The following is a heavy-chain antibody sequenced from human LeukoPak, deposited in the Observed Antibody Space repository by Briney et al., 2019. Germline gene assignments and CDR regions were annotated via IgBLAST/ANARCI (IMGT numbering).Heavy chain of an antibody. V-gene: IGHV4-34*01. J-gene: IGHJ4*02. Sequence: SETLSLTCAVYGGSFSGYYWSWIRQPPGKGLEWIGEINHSGGTNYNPSLKSRVTISVDTSKNQFSLKLSSVTAADTAVYYCARGYDYVWGSYRHNEYFDYWGQGTLVTVSS. D-gene: IGHD3-16*02. CDR1: GGSFSGYY. CDR3: ARGYDYVWGSYRHNEYFDY. CDR2: INHSGGT.